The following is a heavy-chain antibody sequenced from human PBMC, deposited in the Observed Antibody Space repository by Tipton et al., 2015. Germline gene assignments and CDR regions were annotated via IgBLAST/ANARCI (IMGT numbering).Heavy chain of an antibody. Sequence: TLSLTCAVSGGSIVTSGYYWGWIRQSPGKGLEWIGSIFYTGTTYYKPALKSRVTISVDTSNDQFSLKLTSVTPADTAVYYCARAEISSGWTVRGYLDYWGQGTLVTVSS. CDR2: IFYTGTT. V-gene: IGHV4-39*07. D-gene: IGHD6-19*01. J-gene: IGHJ4*02. CDR3: ARAEISSGWTVRGYLDY. CDR1: GGSIVTSGYY.